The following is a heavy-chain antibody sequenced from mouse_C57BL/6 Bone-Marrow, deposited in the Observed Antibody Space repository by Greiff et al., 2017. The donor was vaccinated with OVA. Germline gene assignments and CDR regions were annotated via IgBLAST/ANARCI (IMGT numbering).Heavy chain of an antibody. CDR1: GYAFTNYL. CDR2: INPGSGGT. Sequence: QVHVKQSGAELVRPGTSVKVSCKASGYAFTNYLIEWVKQRPGQGLEWIGVINPGSGGTNYNEKFKGKATLTADKSSSTAYMQLSSLTSEDSAVYFCARGNRAWFAYWGQGTLVTVSA. CDR3: ARGNRAWFAY. V-gene: IGHV1-54*01. J-gene: IGHJ3*01.